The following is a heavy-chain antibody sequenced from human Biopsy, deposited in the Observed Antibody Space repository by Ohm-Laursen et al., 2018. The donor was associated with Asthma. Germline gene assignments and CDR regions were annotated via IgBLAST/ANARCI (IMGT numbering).Heavy chain of an antibody. J-gene: IGHJ4*02. Sequence: GASVKASCKASGGTFSSYAISWVRQAPGQGLEWMGGIIPIFGIANYAQKFQGRVTITADKSTSTAYMELSSLRSEDTAVYYCARGGSYSSRRYYFDYWGQGTLVTVSS. CDR2: IIPIFGIA. D-gene: IGHD1-26*01. V-gene: IGHV1-69*10. CDR3: ARGGSYSSRRYYFDY. CDR1: GGTFSSYA.